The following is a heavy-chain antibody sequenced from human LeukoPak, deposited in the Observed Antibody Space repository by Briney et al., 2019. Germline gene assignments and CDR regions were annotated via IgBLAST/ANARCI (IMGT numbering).Heavy chain of an antibody. CDR3: ARERQWLNYFDY. CDR2: ISGRGGAT. J-gene: IGHJ4*02. Sequence: SLRLPCAVYTFSFREHYMSWNRQPPGKVLEWKVYISGRGGATYYEDSVKGRLTISRDNAENSVSLEMTRLKADDTAVYFCARERQWLNYFDYWGQGVLVTVCS. V-gene: IGHV3-11*04. CDR1: TFSFREHY. D-gene: IGHD6-19*01.